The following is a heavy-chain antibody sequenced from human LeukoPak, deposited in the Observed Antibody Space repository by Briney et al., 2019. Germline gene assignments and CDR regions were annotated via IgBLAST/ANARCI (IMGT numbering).Heavy chain of an antibody. Sequence: ASVKVSCKTSGYTFTSYYIHWVRQAPGQGLEWMGIFNPSTGNTDYAQKFQGRVTMTGDTSTSTVYMQLSGLRSEDTAVYYCARSIPSLNYFDYWGQGTLVAVSS. CDR3: ARSIPSLNYFDY. CDR2: FNPSTGNT. D-gene: IGHD2-21*01. V-gene: IGHV1-46*01. CDR1: GYTFTSYY. J-gene: IGHJ4*02.